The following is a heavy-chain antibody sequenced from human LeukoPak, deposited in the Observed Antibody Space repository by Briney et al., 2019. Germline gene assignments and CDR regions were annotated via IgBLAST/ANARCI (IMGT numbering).Heavy chain of an antibody. CDR3: ARGSHRGYCTTSDCYTVDY. CDR2: MNPDSGNT. CDR1: RYTFSSYD. J-gene: IGHJ4*02. V-gene: IGHV1-8*01. Sequence: ASVKVSCKAARYTFSSYDINWVRQAPGQGLEWMGWMNPDSGNTGYAQKFQGRVTMTRNTSISTAYMEVGGLTSGDTAVYFCARGSHRGYCTTSDCYTVDYWGQGTLVSVSS. D-gene: IGHD2-8*01.